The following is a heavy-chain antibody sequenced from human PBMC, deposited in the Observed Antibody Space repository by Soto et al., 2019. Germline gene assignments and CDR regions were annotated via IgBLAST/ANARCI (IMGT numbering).Heavy chain of an antibody. D-gene: IGHD2-21*02. V-gene: IGHV4-34*01. J-gene: IGHJ3*02. CDR3: AITVVTRPEDAFDI. Sequence: QVQLQQWGAGLLKPSETLSLTCAVYGGSFSGYYWSWIRQPPGKGLEWIGEINHSGSTNYNPSLKSRVTISVDTSTNQFSLKLSAVTAADTAVYYCAITVVTRPEDAFDIWGQGTMVTVSS. CDR1: GGSFSGYY. CDR2: INHSGST.